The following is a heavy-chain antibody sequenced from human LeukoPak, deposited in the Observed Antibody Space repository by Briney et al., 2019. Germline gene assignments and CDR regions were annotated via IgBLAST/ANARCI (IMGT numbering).Heavy chain of an antibody. CDR1: GGSISSYY. CDR3: ARRPDVITVD. V-gene: IGHV4-59*12. D-gene: IGHD3-22*01. Sequence: SETLSLTCTVSGGSISSYYWSWIRQPPGKGLEWIGYIYYSGSTNYNPSLKSRVTISVDTSKNQFSLKLSSVTAADTAVYYCARRPDVITVDWGQGTLVTVSS. CDR2: IYYSGST. J-gene: IGHJ4*02.